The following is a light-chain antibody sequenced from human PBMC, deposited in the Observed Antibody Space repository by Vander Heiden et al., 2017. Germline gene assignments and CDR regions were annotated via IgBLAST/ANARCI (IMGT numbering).Light chain of an antibody. J-gene: IGKJ2*01. Sequence: EIVLTQSPATLSLSPGDSSTLSCGASQSVSSSYLAWYQQKPGLAPRLLIYDASSRATGIPDRFSGSGSGTDFTLTISRLEPEDFAVYYCQQYGSSPVTFGQGTKLEIK. V-gene: IGKV3D-20*01. CDR3: QQYGSSPVT. CDR2: DAS. CDR1: QSVSSSY.